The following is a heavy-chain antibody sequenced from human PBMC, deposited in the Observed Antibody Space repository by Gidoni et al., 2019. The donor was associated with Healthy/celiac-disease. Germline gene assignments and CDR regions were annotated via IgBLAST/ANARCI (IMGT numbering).Heavy chain of an antibody. V-gene: IGHV3-7*01. CDR3: ARDFNGARPLDY. CDR1: GFTFSSYW. CDR2: IKQDGSEK. D-gene: IGHD3-10*01. Sequence: EVQLVESGGGLVQPGGSLRLSCAASGFTFSSYWMSWVRQAPGKGLEWVANIKQDGSEKYYVDSVKGRVTISRDNAKNSLYLKMNSLRAEDTAVYYCARDFNGARPLDYWGQGTLVTVSS. J-gene: IGHJ4*02.